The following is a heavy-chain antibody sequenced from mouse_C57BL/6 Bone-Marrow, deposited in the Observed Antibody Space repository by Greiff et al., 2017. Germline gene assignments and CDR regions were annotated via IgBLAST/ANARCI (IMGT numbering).Heavy chain of an antibody. CDR3: ARVGRRPGFAY. CDR1: GYTFTDYY. V-gene: IGHV1-26*01. D-gene: IGHD4-1*01. J-gene: IGHJ3*01. CDR2: INPNNGGT. Sequence: EVQLQQSGPELVKPGASVKISCKASGYTFTDYYMNWVKQSHGKSLEWIGDINPNNGGTSYNQKFKGKATLTVDKSSSTAYMELRSLTSEDSAVYYCARVGRRPGFAYWGQGTLVTVSA.